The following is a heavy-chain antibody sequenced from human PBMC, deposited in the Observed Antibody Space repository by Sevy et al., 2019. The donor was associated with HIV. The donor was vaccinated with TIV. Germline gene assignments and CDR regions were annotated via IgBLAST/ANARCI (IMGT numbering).Heavy chain of an antibody. CDR3: AKDEGSSGWTPGAFDI. CDR1: GFTFDDYA. Sequence: SLRLSCAASGFTFDDYAMHWVRQAPGKGLEWVSGISWNSGSIGYADSVKGRFTISRDNAKNSLYLQMNSLRAEDTAFYYCAKDEGSSGWTPGAFDIWGQGTMVTVSS. J-gene: IGHJ3*02. D-gene: IGHD6-19*01. CDR2: ISWNSGSI. V-gene: IGHV3-9*01.